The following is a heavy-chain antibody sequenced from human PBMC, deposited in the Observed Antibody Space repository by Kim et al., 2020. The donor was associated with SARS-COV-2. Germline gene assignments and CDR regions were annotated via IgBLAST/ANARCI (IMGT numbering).Heavy chain of an antibody. J-gene: IGHJ4*02. CDR2: ISGSGGST. CDR3: AKVGERLFFRSSTWGY. D-gene: IGHD1-1*01. Sequence: GGSLRLSCAASGFTFSSYAMSWVRQAPGKGLEWVSAISGSGGSTYYADSVKGRFTISRDNSKNTLYLQMNSLRAEDTAVYYCAKVGERLFFRSSTWGYWGQGTLVTVSS. V-gene: IGHV3-23*01. CDR1: GFTFSSYA.